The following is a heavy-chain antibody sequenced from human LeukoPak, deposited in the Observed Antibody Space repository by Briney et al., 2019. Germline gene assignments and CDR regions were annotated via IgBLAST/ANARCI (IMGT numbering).Heavy chain of an antibody. CDR1: GGSISSGSYY. D-gene: IGHD3-22*01. CDR3: ASEFAETYYYDSSGYS. CDR2: INHSGST. J-gene: IGHJ4*02. Sequence: PSETPSLTCTVSGGSISSGSYYWSWIRQPPGKGLEWIGEINHSGSTNYNPSLKSRVTISVDTSKNQFSLKLSSVTAADTAVYYCASEFAETYYYDSSGYSWGQGTLVTVSS. V-gene: IGHV4-39*07.